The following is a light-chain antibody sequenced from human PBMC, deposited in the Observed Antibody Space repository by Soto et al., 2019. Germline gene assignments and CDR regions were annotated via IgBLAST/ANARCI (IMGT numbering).Light chain of an antibody. CDR3: KSYAGSNTYV. J-gene: IGLJ1*01. V-gene: IGLV2-8*01. CDR2: AVV. CDR1: KSDIGVYDF. Sequence: QSVLTQPPSASGSPGQSVTISCTGTKSDIGVYDFVSWYQHHPGKAPRLIIYAVVRRPSGVPDRFSGSKSGNTASLTVSGLQDADEADYFCKSYAGSNTYVFGSGTKVTGL.